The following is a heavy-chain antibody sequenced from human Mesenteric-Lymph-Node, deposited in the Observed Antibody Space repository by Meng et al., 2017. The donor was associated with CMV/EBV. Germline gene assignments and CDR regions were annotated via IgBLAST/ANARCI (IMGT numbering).Heavy chain of an antibody. D-gene: IGHD2-2*01. V-gene: IGHV3-21*01. CDR1: GFTFSSYS. CDR3: ARLGYCSSTSCPLDY. CDR2: ISSSSSYI. Sequence: GGSLRLSCAASGFTFSSYSMNWVRQAPGKGLEWVSSISSSSSYIYYADSVKGRFTISRDNAKNSLYLQMNSLRAEDTAVYYCARLGYCSSTSCPLDYWGQGTLVTVS. J-gene: IGHJ4*02.